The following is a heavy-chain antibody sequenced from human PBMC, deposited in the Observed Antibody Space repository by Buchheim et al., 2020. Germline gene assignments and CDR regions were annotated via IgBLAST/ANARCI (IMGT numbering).Heavy chain of an antibody. J-gene: IGHJ6*02. V-gene: IGHV3-23*01. Sequence: EVQLLESGGGLVQPGGSLRLSCAASGFTFSSYAMSWVRQAPGKGLEWVSAISGSGGSTYYADSVKGRVTISRDNSKNTLSLQMNSLRAEDTAVYYCAKDWRLQSTLVGSGMDVWGQGTT. CDR3: AKDWRLQSTLVGSGMDV. D-gene: IGHD4-11*01. CDR2: ISGSGGST. CDR1: GFTFSSYA.